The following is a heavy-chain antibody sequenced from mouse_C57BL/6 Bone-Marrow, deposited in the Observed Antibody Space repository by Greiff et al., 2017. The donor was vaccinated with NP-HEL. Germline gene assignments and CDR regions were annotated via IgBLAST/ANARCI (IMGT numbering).Heavy chain of an antibody. J-gene: IGHJ4*01. CDR3: ARGGWFYDYDVYAMDY. CDR2: IYPGSGST. Sequence: QVQLQQPGAELVKPGASVKMSCKASGYTFTSYWITWVKQRPGQGLEWIGDIYPGSGSTNYNEKFKSKATLTVDTSSSTAYMQLSSLTSEDSAVYYCARGGWFYDYDVYAMDYWGQGTSVTVSS. V-gene: IGHV1-55*01. D-gene: IGHD2-4*01. CDR1: GYTFTSYW.